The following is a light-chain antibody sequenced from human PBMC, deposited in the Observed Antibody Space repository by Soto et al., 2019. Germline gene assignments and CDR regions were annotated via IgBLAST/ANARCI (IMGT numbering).Light chain of an antibody. CDR2: LGS. Sequence: DIVMTQSPLSLLVTPGEPASISCRSSQSLLHGTGYNYLDWYLQKPGQSPQLLIQLGSMRASGVHDRVSGSGSGTDFTLKISRVEAEDVGVYYCMHVLQTPVTFGPGTKVEI. V-gene: IGKV2-28*01. CDR3: MHVLQTPVT. CDR1: QSLLHGTGYNY. J-gene: IGKJ3*01.